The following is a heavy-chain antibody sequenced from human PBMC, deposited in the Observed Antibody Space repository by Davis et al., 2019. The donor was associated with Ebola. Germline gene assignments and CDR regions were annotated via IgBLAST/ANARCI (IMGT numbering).Heavy chain of an antibody. V-gene: IGHV3-21*04. CDR2: ISSSSSYI. CDR1: GFTFSSYS. D-gene: IGHD2-21*01. CDR3: AKGSGAYCGGDCYSFDY. J-gene: IGHJ4*02. Sequence: GESLKISCAASGFTFSSYSMNWVRQAPGKGLEWVSSISSSSSYIYYADSVKGRFTISRDNSKNSLYLQMNSLRTEDTALYYCAKGSGAYCGGDCYSFDYWGQGTLVTVSS.